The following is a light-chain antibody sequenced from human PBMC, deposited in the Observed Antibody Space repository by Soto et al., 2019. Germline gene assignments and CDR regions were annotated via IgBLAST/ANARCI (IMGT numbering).Light chain of an antibody. Sequence: YELTQPPSVSVAPGQTARIPCGGNNIGSKGVHWYQQSPGLAPVLVVYDDRDRPSGIPERFSGSNSGNTATLTISRVEAADEADYYCQVWDSSSDHVVFGGGTKLTVL. J-gene: IGLJ2*01. CDR3: QVWDSSSDHVV. CDR2: DDR. CDR1: NIGSKG. V-gene: IGLV3-21*02.